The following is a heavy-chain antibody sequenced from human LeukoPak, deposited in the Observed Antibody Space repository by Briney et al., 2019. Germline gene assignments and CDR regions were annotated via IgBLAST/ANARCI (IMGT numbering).Heavy chain of an antibody. D-gene: IGHD3-9*01. CDR3: ARVYPQYYDILTGYYHFDY. CDR2: IYPGDSDT. V-gene: IGHV5-51*01. J-gene: IGHJ4*02. CDR1: GCSFTSYW. Sequence: GESLKISCKGSGCSFTSYWIGWVRQMPGKGLEWMGIIYPGDSDTRYSPSFQGQVTISADKSISTAYLQWSSLKASDTAMYYCARVYPQYYDILTGYYHFDYWGQGTLVTVSS.